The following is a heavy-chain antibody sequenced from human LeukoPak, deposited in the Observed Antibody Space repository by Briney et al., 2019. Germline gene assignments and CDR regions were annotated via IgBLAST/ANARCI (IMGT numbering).Heavy chain of an antibody. D-gene: IGHD2-8*01. V-gene: IGHV3-48*01. Sequence: GGSLRLSCAASGFTFSSYSMNWVRQAPGKGLEWVSYISSSSSTIYYADSVKGRFTISRDNSKNTLYLQMNSLRAEDTAVYYCAKGSRVLKEWYYFDYWGQGTLVTVSS. CDR1: GFTFSSYS. J-gene: IGHJ4*02. CDR3: AKGSRVLKEWYYFDY. CDR2: ISSSSSTI.